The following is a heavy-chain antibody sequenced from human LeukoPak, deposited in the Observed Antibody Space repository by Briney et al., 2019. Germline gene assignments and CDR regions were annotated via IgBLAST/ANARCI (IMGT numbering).Heavy chain of an antibody. J-gene: IGHJ4*02. Sequence: ASVKVSCKASGYTFTTYAMHWVRQAPGQRLEWMGWINAGNGNTKYSQKSQARVTITRDTSASTAYMELSSLRSEDTAVYYCARDPIGSRWPYYFDYWGQGTLVTVSS. D-gene: IGHD6-13*01. CDR2: INAGNGNT. CDR3: ARDPIGSRWPYYFDY. CDR1: GYTFTTYA. V-gene: IGHV1-3*01.